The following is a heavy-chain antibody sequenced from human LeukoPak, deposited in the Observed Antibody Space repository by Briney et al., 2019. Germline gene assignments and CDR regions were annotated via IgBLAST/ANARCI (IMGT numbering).Heavy chain of an antibody. Sequence: SETLSLTCTVSGGSISSYYWSWIRQPPGKGLEWIGYIYYSGSTNYNPSLKSRVTISVDTSKNQFSLKLSSVTAADTAVYYCARLDNVYGESGFDYWGQGTLVTVSS. D-gene: IGHD4-17*01. CDR3: ARLDNVYGESGFDY. J-gene: IGHJ4*02. CDR2: IYYSGST. V-gene: IGHV4-59*08. CDR1: GGSISSYY.